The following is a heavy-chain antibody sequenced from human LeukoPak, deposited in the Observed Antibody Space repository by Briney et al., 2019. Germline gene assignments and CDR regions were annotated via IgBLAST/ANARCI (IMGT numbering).Heavy chain of an antibody. CDR2: ISSSGSTI. D-gene: IGHD6-13*01. CDR1: GFSFSSYE. CDR3: AREYSSSLGY. Sequence: GGSLRLSCAASGFSFSSYEMNWVRQAPGKGLEWVSYISSSGSTIYYADSVKGRFTISRDNAKNSLYLQMNSLRAEATAVYYCAREYSSSLGYWGQGTLVTVSS. J-gene: IGHJ4*02. V-gene: IGHV3-48*03.